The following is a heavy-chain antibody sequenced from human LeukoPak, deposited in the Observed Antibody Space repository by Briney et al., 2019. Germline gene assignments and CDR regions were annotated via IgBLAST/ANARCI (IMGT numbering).Heavy chain of an antibody. CDR2: ISYDGSNK. V-gene: IGHV3-30*03. CDR1: GFTFSSYG. J-gene: IGHJ4*02. CDR3: ASSDGGYAYYFDY. Sequence: GGSLRLSCAASGFTFSSYGMHWVRQAPGKGLEWVAVISYDGSNKYYADSVKGRFTISRDNAKNSLYLQMNSLRAEDTAVYYCASSDGGYAYYFDYWGQGTLVTVSS. D-gene: IGHD5-12*01.